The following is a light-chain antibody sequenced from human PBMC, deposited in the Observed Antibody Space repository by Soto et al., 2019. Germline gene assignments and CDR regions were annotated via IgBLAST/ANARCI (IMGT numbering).Light chain of an antibody. CDR2: EVT. V-gene: IGLV2-8*01. Sequence: QSALTQPPSASGSPGQSVTISCTGTSSDVGGYNYVSWYQQHPGKAPKLMIYEVTKRPSGVPDRFSGSKSGNTASLTVSGLQAEDEAEYYCSSYAGGNAWVFGTGTKLTVL. CDR1: SSDVGGYNY. CDR3: SSYAGGNAWV. J-gene: IGLJ1*01.